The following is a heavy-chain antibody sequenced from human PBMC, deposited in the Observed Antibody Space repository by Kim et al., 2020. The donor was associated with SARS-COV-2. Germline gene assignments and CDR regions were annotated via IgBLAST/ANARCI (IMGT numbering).Heavy chain of an antibody. D-gene: IGHD3-22*01. CDR3: ARSYYDSSGYYPGLDAFDI. CDR1: GGSISSSSYY. V-gene: IGHV4-39*01. J-gene: IGHJ3*02. Sequence: SETLSLTCTVSGGSISSSSYYWGWIRQPPGKGLEWIGSIYYSGSTYYNPSLKSRVTISVDTSKNQFSLKLSSVTAADTAVYYCARSYYDSSGYYPGLDAFDIWGQGTMVTVSS. CDR2: IYYSGST.